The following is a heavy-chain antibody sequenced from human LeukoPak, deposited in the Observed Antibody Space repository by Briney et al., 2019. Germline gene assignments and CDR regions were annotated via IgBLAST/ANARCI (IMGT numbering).Heavy chain of an antibody. Sequence: VGALRLSCATSVFTFIPAWMRSVRQAPGGGRGWGSHISSDESSTTHAQSVKGRLTTSRDNRTNTLYLQIDSLRVEDTAMSYCTRNPHRRNWFDPWGQGTLVTVSS. CDR2: ISSDESST. D-gene: IGHD1-14*01. CDR1: VFTFIPAW. V-gene: IGHV3-74*01. J-gene: IGHJ5*02. CDR3: TRNPHRRNWFDP.